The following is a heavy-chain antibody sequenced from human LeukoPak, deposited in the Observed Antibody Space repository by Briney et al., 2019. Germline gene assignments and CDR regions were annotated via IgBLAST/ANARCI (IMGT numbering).Heavy chain of an antibody. Sequence: PGGSLRLSCAASGFTFSSYWMSWVRQAPGKGLEWVANIKQDGSEKYYVDSVKGRFTISRDNAKNSLYLQMNSLRAEDTAVYYCARELTTEYYYDSSGYYQPFDYWGQGTLVTVSS. CDR2: IKQDGSEK. D-gene: IGHD3-22*01. V-gene: IGHV3-7*01. CDR1: GFTFSSYW. J-gene: IGHJ4*02. CDR3: ARELTTEYYYDSSGYYQPFDY.